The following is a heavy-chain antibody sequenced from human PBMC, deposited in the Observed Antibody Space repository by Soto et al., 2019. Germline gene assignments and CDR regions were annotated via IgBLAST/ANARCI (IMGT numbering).Heavy chain of an antibody. J-gene: IGHJ5*02. CDR3: AQDRYSSSCNWFDP. CDR1: AFTFSSYA. D-gene: IGHD6-13*01. CDR2: ICVSGGIT. V-gene: IGHV3-23*01. Sequence: GGSLRLSCAPSAFTFSSYAMSWVRQAPGIGLQLFSAICVSGGITNCADSVMRRFTFSRENCKITLDLQMNSLRAGDTAVYYCAQDRYSSSCNWFDPRVQGTLVAVSS.